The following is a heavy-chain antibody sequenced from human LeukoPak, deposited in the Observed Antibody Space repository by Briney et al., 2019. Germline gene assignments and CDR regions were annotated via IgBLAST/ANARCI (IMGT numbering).Heavy chain of an antibody. D-gene: IGHD3-22*01. V-gene: IGHV1-2*04. CDR1: GYTFTGYY. J-gene: IGHJ5*02. CDR3: ARDYYDSSGNMFDP. CDR2: INPNSGGT. Sequence: ASVNVSCKASGYTFTGYYMHWVRQAPGQGLEWMGWINPNSGGTNYAQKFQGWVTMTRDTSISTAYMELSRLRSDDTAVYYCARDYYDSSGNMFDPWGQGTLVTVSS.